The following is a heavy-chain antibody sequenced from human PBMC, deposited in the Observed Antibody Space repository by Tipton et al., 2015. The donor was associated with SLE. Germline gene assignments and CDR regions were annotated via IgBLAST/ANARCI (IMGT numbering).Heavy chain of an antibody. V-gene: IGHV1-18*01. CDR2: ISAYNGNT. D-gene: IGHD5-18*01. CDR3: ARPSGYTAMAPYYYYFDY. Sequence: QLVQSGAEVKKPGASVKVSCKASGHTFTSYGISGGRQAPGQGLEWMGWISAYNGNTNYAQKLQGRVTMTTDTSTSTAYMELRSLRSDDTAVNYCARPSGYTAMAPYYYYFDYWGQGTLVTVSS. J-gene: IGHJ4*02. CDR1: GHTFTSYG.